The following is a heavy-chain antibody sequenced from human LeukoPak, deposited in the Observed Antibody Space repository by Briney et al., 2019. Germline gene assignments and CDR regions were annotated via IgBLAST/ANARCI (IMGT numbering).Heavy chain of an antibody. CDR2: IIPAFVTT. V-gene: IGHV1-69*05. J-gene: IGHJ6*03. CDR3: AKADYGEYYYMDV. D-gene: IGHD4-17*01. CDR1: GFSSYA. Sequence: ASVKVSCKASGFSSYAISWVRQAPGQGLEWMGGIIPAFVTTNYAQKFQGRVTVTTDESTSTVYMELSGLRFEDTAVYYCAKADYGEYYYMDVWGKGTTVTVSS.